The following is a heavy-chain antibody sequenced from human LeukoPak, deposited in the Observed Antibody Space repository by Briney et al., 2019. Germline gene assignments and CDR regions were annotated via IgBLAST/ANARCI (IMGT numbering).Heavy chain of an antibody. CDR3: AVGDSYVLPYFDY. D-gene: IGHD5-18*01. J-gene: IGHJ4*02. Sequence: SETLSLTCAVYGGSFSGYYWSWIRQPPGKGLECIGEINHSGSTNYNPSLKSRVAISVDTSKNQFSLKLSSVTAADTAVYYCAVGDSYVLPYFDYWGQGTLVTVSS. CDR2: INHSGST. V-gene: IGHV4-34*01. CDR1: GGSFSGYY.